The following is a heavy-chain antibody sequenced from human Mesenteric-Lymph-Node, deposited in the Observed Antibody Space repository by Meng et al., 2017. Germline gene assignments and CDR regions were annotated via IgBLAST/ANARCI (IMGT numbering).Heavy chain of an antibody. D-gene: IGHD1-7*01. Sequence: QLQLQEAGPGLVKPSATLALTCAVSGGSISSDIWWSWVRQPPGKGLEWIGEVYHRGDTNYNPSLKSRVDISVDKSKNQFYLSLFSVTAADTAVYYCGRDQGRELINHWGQGTLVTVSS. CDR1: GGSISSDIW. V-gene: IGHV4-4*02. CDR2: VYHRGDT. J-gene: IGHJ4*02. CDR3: GRDQGRELINH.